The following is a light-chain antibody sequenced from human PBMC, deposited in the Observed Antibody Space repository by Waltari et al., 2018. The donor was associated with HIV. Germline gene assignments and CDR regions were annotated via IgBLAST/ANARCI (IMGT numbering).Light chain of an antibody. CDR2: AAS. V-gene: IGKV1-6*01. CDR1: QGIGKD. CDR3: LHDYIFPYT. Sequence: VTITCRASQGIGKDLSWYQQKPGKAPNLLIYAASILQSGVSSRFSGAGSATDFTLTISNLQPEDFATYFCLHDYIFPYTFGPGTKLEI. J-gene: IGKJ2*01.